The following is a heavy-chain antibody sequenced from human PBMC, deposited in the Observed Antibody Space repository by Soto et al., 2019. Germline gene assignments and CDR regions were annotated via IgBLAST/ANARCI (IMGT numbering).Heavy chain of an antibody. CDR3: ARDKGAAAGLIEY. J-gene: IGHJ4*02. CDR1: GGSISSGGYY. D-gene: IGHD6-13*01. V-gene: IGHV4-31*01. CDR2: IYYSGST. Sequence: QVQLQESGPGLVKPSQTLSLTCTVSGGSISSGGYYWSWIRQHPGKGLEWIGYIYYSGSTYYNQSLKSQVTIPVDSSKNQFSLKVNSVTAAVTAVYYCARDKGAAAGLIEYWGQGTLVTVSS.